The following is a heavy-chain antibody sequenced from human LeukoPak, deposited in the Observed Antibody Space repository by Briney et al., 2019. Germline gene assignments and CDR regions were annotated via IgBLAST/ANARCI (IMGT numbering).Heavy chain of an antibody. CDR3: ARGGPGWDSSSWYNY. J-gene: IGHJ4*02. Sequence: GASVKVSCKTSGYTFTSYGIIWVRQAPGQGLEWMGWISAYNGNRNYAQKLQGRVTMTTDTSTGTAYMELRSLRSDDTAVYYCARGGPGWDSSSWYNYWGQGTLVTVSS. CDR1: GYTFTSYG. V-gene: IGHV1-18*01. D-gene: IGHD6-13*01. CDR2: ISAYNGNR.